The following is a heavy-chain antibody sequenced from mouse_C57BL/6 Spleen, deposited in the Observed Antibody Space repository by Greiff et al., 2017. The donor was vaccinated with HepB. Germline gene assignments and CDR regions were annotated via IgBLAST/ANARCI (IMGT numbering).Heavy chain of an antibody. V-gene: IGHV1-55*01. J-gene: IGHJ2*01. CDR1: GYTFTSYW. CDR3: ARLRRYYDYFDY. Sequence: QVQLQQPGAELVKPGASVKMSCKASGYTFTSYWITWVKQRPGQGLEWIGDIYPGSGSTNYNEKFKSKATLTVDTSSSTAYMQLSSLTSEDSAVYYCARLRRYYDYFDYWGQGTTLTVSS. CDR2: IYPGSGST. D-gene: IGHD2-1*01.